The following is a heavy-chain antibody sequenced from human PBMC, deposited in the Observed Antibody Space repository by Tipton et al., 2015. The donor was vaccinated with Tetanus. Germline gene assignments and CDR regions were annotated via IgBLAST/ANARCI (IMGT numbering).Heavy chain of an antibody. Sequence: QSGPEVKNPGASVKVSCTASGYTFTAYGLNWVRQAAGRGFEWVAWLNPKTGSTAYAQKFQGRVSVTTDTSISTAYMELSSLRFDDTAVYYCASGSAIRHGLDVWGHGTTVTVYS. D-gene: IGHD2-2*01. CDR2: LNPKTGST. J-gene: IGHJ6*02. V-gene: IGHV1-8*01. CDR1: GYTFTAYG. CDR3: ASGSAIRHGLDV.